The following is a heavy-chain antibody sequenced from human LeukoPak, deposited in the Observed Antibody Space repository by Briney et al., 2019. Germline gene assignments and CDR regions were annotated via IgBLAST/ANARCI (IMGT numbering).Heavy chain of an antibody. CDR3: ARGQGELPKLDY. D-gene: IGHD1-26*01. J-gene: IGHJ4*02. CDR2: IYYSGST. CDR1: GGSVSSGDYY. V-gene: IGHV4-30-4*08. Sequence: PSETLSLTCTVSGGSVSSGDYYWSWIRQPPGKGLEWIGYIYYSGSTYYNPSLKSRVTISVDTSKNQFSLKLSPVTAADTAVYYCARGQGELPKLDYWGQGTLVTVSS.